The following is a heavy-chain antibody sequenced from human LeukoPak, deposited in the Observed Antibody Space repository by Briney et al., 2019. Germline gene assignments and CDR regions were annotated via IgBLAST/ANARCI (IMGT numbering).Heavy chain of an antibody. Sequence: GESLKISCKGSGYSFTSYWIGWVRQMPGKGLEWMGIIYPGDSHTNYSPSFQGHVTISADKSTSTAHLQWSSLEASDTAMYYCARLSVAGYYFDYWGQGTLVTVSS. CDR3: ARLSVAGYYFDY. D-gene: IGHD4-23*01. CDR2: IYPGDSHT. J-gene: IGHJ4*02. V-gene: IGHV5-51*01. CDR1: GYSFTSYW.